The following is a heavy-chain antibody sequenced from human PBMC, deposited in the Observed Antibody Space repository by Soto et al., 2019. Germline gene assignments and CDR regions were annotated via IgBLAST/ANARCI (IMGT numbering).Heavy chain of an antibody. J-gene: IGHJ5*02. CDR2: IYYSGST. Sequence: PSETLSLTCTVSGGSISSSSYYWGWIRQPPGKGLEWIGYIYYSGSTYYNPSLKSRVTISVDTSKNQFSLKLSSVTAADTAVYYWARVGWGVPRWFDPWGQGTRVNVSS. D-gene: IGHD3-10*01. CDR3: ARVGWGVPRWFDP. V-gene: IGHV4-39*07. CDR1: GGSISSSSYY.